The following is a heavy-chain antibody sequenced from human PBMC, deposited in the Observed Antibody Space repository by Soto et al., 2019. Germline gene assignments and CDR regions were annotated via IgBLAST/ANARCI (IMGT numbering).Heavy chain of an antibody. J-gene: IGHJ3*02. CDR3: AVLCYPPHDDFEI. V-gene: IGHV1-3*01. Sequence: QVQLVQSGAEVKKPGASVKLSCKASGYTFTSHDIHWVRQAPGERLHRMGWINVGNGIAKYSQRFQGRVTITRDTSASTVYMDLSSLTFEDPAVYYCAVLCYPPHDDFEIWGQGTVVTVSS. CDR2: INVGNGIA. D-gene: IGHD2-8*01. CDR1: GYTFTSHD.